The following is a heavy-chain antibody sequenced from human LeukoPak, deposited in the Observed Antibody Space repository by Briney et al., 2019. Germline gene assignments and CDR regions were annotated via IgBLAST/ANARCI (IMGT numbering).Heavy chain of an antibody. V-gene: IGHV3-48*03. CDR1: GFTFSSYE. Sequence: GGSLRLSCAASGFTFSSYEMNWVRQAPGMGLEGVSYISISASTIYYADYVKGRFTISRDNAKNSLYLQMNSLRAEDTAVYYCARGYVLLWFGELSYFDYWGQGTLVTVSS. D-gene: IGHD3-10*01. CDR3: ARGYVLLWFGELSYFDY. J-gene: IGHJ4*02. CDR2: ISISASTI.